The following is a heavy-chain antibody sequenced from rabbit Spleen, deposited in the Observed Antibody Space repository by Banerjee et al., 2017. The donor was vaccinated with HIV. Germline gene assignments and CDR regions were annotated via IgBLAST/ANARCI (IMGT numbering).Heavy chain of an antibody. CDR1: GFDFSNYG. V-gene: IGHV1S7*01. J-gene: IGHJ4*01. D-gene: IGHD2-1*01. Sequence: QSLEESGGDLVKPGGSLKLSCKASGFDFSNYGVTWVRQAPGKGLEWIGYIDPIFGRTYYASWVNGRFTISSHNAQNTLYLQLNSLTAADTATYFCVRDLGYDDYSEKGYFNLWGPGTLVTVS. CDR2: IDPIFGRT. CDR3: VRDLGYDDYSEKGYFNL.